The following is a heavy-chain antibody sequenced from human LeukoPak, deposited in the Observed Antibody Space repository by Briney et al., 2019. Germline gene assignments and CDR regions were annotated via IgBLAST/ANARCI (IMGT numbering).Heavy chain of an antibody. J-gene: IGHJ4*02. V-gene: IGHV4-34*01. Sequence: PSETLSLTCAVYGGSFSGYYWSWIRQPPGKGLEWIGGINHSGSTNYNPSLKSRVTISVDTSKNQFSLKLSSVTTADTAVYYCARGKRGLVMPFDYWGQGTLVTVSS. D-gene: IGHD3-9*01. CDR2: INHSGST. CDR1: GGSFSGYY. CDR3: ARGKRGLVMPFDY.